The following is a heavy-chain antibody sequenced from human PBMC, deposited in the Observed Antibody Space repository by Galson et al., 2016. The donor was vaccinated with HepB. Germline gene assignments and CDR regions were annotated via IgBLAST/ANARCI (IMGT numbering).Heavy chain of an antibody. V-gene: IGHV4-61*03. CDR1: GGSVNSGTHY. J-gene: IGHJ2*01. CDR2: IYYTGTT. CDR3: ARGGTRGILDWYFDR. D-gene: IGHD1-1*01. Sequence: SETLSLTCIVSGGSVNSGTHYWTWIRQSPGKGLECVGYIYYTGTTKNNPSLKSRVTISVDASRNHISLNLTSVTAADTAIYYCARGGTRGILDWYFDRWGRGTLVTVSS.